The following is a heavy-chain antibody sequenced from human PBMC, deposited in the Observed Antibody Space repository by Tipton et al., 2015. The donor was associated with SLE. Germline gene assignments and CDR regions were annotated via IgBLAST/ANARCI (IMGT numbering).Heavy chain of an antibody. J-gene: IGHJ4*02. CDR2: ISGSGGST. CDR1: GFTFRNYA. V-gene: IGHV3-23*01. CDR3: AKGLESSLGVC. D-gene: IGHD3-3*02. Sequence: SLRLSCTASGFTFRNYAMSWVRQAPGKGLEWVSTISGSGGSTYYADSVKGRFTISRDNYMNTLNVQMNALRADDTAVYYCAKGLESSLGVCWGQGTLVTVSS.